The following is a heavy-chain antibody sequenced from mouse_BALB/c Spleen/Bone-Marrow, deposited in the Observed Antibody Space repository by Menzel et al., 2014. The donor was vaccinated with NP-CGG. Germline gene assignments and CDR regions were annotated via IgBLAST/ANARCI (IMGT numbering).Heavy chain of an antibody. CDR1: GFSLTSYG. D-gene: IGHD4-1*01. CDR2: IWSDGST. J-gene: IGHJ4*01. CDR3: ARTGTYYAMDY. Sequence: QVHVKQSGPGLVAPSQSLSITCTVSGFSLTSYGIHWVRQPPGKGLEWLVVIWSDGSTTYNSSLKSRLNIRKDNSKSQVFLKVSSLQTDGTAMYYCARTGTYYAMDYWGQGTSVTVSS. V-gene: IGHV2-6*02.